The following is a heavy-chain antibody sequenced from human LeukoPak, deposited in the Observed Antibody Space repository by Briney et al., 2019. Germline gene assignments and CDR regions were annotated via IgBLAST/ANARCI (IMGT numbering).Heavy chain of an antibody. D-gene: IGHD2-2*01. CDR1: GFTFSSYS. V-gene: IGHV3-21*01. J-gene: IGHJ6*03. Sequence: GGSLRLSCAASGFTFSSYSMNWVRQAPGKGLEWVSSISSYSSYIYYADSVKGRFTISRDNAKNSMYLLMNSLRAEDTAVYYCARDPSPRTSYYYYYMDVWGKGTTVTVS. CDR3: ARDPSPRTSYYYYYMDV. CDR2: ISSYSSYI.